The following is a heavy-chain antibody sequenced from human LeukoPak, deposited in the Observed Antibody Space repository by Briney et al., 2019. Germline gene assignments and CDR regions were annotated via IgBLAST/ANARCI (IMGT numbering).Heavy chain of an antibody. CDR2: IRYDGSNK. Sequence: GGSLRLSCAASGFTFSSYGMHWVRQAPGKGLEWVAFIRYDGSNKYYADSVKGRFTISRDNAKNSLYLQMNSLRAEDTALYHCARVSGGYYYKLDYWGQGTLVTVSS. CDR1: GFTFSSYG. J-gene: IGHJ4*02. V-gene: IGHV3-30*02. D-gene: IGHD3-22*01. CDR3: ARVSGGYYYKLDY.